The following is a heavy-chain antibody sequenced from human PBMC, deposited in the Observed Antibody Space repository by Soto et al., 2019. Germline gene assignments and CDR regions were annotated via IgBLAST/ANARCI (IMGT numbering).Heavy chain of an antibody. CDR1: GFTFSNYA. CDR2: ISGSGGTT. V-gene: IGHV3-23*01. Sequence: EVPLLESGGGLVQPGRSLRLSCAASGFTFSNYAMSWVRQAPGQGLDWVSAISGSGGTTYYADSVNGRFTISRDNSKNTLFLQMNSLRAEDAAVYYCAKFFVETGSNSGWPWSFHYWGQGTLVTVSS. CDR3: AKFFVETGSNSGWPWSFHY. J-gene: IGHJ4*02. D-gene: IGHD6-25*01.